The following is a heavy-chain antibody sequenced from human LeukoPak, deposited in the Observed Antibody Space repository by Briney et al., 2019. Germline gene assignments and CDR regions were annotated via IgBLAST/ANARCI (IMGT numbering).Heavy chain of an antibody. CDR2: IKKDGSET. CDR1: GFTFSTSW. CDR3: ARGRYSGRTYYLDD. Sequence: GGSLRLSCAASGFTFSTSWMSWVRQVPGKGLEWVANIKKDGSETYYVDSVKGRFTVSRDNAKNSLYLQMNSLRAEDTAMYYCARGRYSGRTYYLDDWGQGTLVTVSS. V-gene: IGHV3-7*03. D-gene: IGHD5-12*01. J-gene: IGHJ4*02.